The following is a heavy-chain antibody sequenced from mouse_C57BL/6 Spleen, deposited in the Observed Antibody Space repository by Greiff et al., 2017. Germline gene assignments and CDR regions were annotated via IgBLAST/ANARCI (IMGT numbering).Heavy chain of an antibody. CDR2: ISDGGSYT. Sequence: EVQLVESGGGLVKPGGSLKLSCAASGFTFSSYAMSWVRQTPEKRLEWVATISDGGSYTYYPDNVKGRFTISRDNAKNNLYLQMSHLKSEDTAMYYCARDRGGYDGYYSNFDYWGQGTTLTVSS. D-gene: IGHD2-3*01. V-gene: IGHV5-4*01. CDR1: GFTFSSYA. J-gene: IGHJ2*01. CDR3: ARDRGGYDGYYSNFDY.